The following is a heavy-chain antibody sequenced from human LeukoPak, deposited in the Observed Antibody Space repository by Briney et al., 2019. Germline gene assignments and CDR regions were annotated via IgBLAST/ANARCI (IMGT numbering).Heavy chain of an antibody. V-gene: IGHV1-2*02. CDR1: GYTFTGYY. D-gene: IGHD6-19*01. J-gene: IGHJ4*02. CDR2: INPNSGGT. CDR3: ARGRWGSMAGFDY. Sequence: ASVKVSCKASGYTFTGYYMHWVRQAPGQGLEWMGWINPNSGGTNYAQKFQGRVTMTRDTSISTAYMELSRLRSDDTAVYYCARGRWGSMAGFDYWGQGTLATVSS.